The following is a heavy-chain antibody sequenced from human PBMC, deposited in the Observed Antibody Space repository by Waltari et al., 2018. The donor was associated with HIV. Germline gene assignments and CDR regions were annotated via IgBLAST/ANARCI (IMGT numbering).Heavy chain of an antibody. CDR3: ARGGELSWINWFDP. J-gene: IGHJ5*02. CDR1: GGSLSRGSYY. D-gene: IGHD3-16*02. V-gene: IGHV4-61*02. Sequence: QVQLQESGPGLVKPSQTLSLTCTVSGGSLSRGSYYWSWLRQPAGKGLEWIGRIYTSGSTNYNPSLKSRVTISVDTSKNQFTLKLSSVTAADTAVYYCARGGELSWINWFDPWGQGTLVTVSS. CDR2: IYTSGST.